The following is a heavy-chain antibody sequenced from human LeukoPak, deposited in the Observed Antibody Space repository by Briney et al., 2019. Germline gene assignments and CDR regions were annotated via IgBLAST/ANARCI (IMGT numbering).Heavy chain of an antibody. J-gene: IGHJ6*02. CDR1: GGSISSGSYY. Sequence: SETLSLTCTVSGGSISSGSYYWSWIRQPAGKGLEWIGRIYTSGSTNYNPSLKSRVTISVDTSKNQFSLKLSSVTAADTAVYYCASHDYGDYYGMDVWGQGTTVTVSS. V-gene: IGHV4-61*02. D-gene: IGHD4-17*01. CDR3: ASHDYGDYYGMDV. CDR2: IYTSGST.